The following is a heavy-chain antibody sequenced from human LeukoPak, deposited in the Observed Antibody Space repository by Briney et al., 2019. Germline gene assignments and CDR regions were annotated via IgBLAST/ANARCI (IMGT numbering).Heavy chain of an antibody. D-gene: IGHD5-18*01. CDR1: GFTVSSYG. J-gene: IGHJ2*01. CDR3: AKDGNNHYSYGQGYFDL. CDR2: ISYDGSNK. V-gene: IGHV3-30*18. Sequence: PGGSLRLSCAASGFTVSSYGMHWVRQAPGKGLEWVALISYDGSNKYYADSVKGRFTISRDNSKNTLYLQMNSLRVEDTAVYYCAKDGNNHYSYGQGYFDLWGRGTLVTVSS.